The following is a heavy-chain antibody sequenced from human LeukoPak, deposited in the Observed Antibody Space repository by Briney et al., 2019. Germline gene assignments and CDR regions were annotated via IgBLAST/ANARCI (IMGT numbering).Heavy chain of an antibody. J-gene: IGHJ4*02. CDR2: INNSGGRT. V-gene: IGHV3-23*01. CDR1: GFTFSSYA. CDR3: ARDPGAFPYFFDC. D-gene: IGHD4/OR15-4a*01. Sequence: GGSLRLSCAASGFTFSSYAMSWVRQAPGKGLEWVSLINNSGGRTYYADSVKGRFTISRDNSKNTLYLQMNSLRVEDTAVYFCARDPGAFPYFFDCWGQGTLVTVSS.